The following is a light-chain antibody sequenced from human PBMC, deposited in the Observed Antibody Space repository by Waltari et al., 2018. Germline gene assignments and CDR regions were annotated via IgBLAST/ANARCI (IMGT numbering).Light chain of an antibody. CDR1: QSISRY. J-gene: IGKJ1*01. V-gene: IGKV3-20*01. CDR2: AAS. CDR3: QNHERLPAM. Sequence: EIVFTQSPGPLYLSPGERATLSCRASQSISRYLAWYQQKPGQAPRLLIYAASSRATGIPDRFSGSGSGTDFSLTISRLEPEDFAVYYCQNHERLPAMFGQGTKVEIK.